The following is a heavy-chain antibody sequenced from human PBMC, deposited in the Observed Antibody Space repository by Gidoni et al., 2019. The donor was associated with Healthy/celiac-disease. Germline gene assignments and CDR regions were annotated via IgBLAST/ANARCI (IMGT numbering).Heavy chain of an antibody. CDR2: ISYDGSNK. V-gene: IGHV3-30*04. CDR1: GFTFSSYA. D-gene: IGHD6-13*01. CDR3: ARDGAAAGRGVFDY. Sequence: QVQLVESGGGVVQPGRSLRLSCAASGFTFSSYAMHWVRQAPGKGLEWVAVISYDGSNKYYADSVKGRFTISRDNSKNTLYLQMNSLRAEDTAVYYCARDGAAAGRGVFDYWGQGTLVTVSS. J-gene: IGHJ4*02.